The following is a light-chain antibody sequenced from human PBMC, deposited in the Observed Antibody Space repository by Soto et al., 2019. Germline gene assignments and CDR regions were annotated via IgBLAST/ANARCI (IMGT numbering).Light chain of an antibody. CDR1: QDISDN. CDR3: QQYSNLIT. J-gene: IGKJ5*01. Sequence: DIQMTQPPSSMYTSVGDRVTITCQASQDISDNLNWYQQKLGKAPKLLIYDASNLETGVPSRFSGSGSGTYFSFTISSLQPEDFATYYCQQYSNLITFGQGTRLEIK. V-gene: IGKV1-33*01. CDR2: DAS.